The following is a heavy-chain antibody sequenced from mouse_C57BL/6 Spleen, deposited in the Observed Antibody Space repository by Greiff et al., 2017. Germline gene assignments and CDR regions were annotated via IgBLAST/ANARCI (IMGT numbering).Heavy chain of an antibody. CDR2: IDPETGGT. V-gene: IGHV1-15*01. Sequence: VKLMESGAELVRPGASVTLSCKASGYTFTDYEMHWVKQTPVHGLEWIGAIDPETGGTAYNQKFKGKAILTADKSSSTAYMELRSLTSEDSAVYYCTRGWEDWGQGTTLTVSS. J-gene: IGHJ2*01. D-gene: IGHD4-1*01. CDR1: GYTFTDYE. CDR3: TRGWED.